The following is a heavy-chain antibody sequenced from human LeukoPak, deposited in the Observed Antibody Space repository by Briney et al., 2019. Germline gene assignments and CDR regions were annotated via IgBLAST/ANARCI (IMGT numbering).Heavy chain of an antibody. V-gene: IGHV3-30*02. CDR2: IRYNGSDQ. J-gene: IGHJ4*02. CDR1: GFTFRSYG. D-gene: IGHD7-27*01. Sequence: PGGSLRLSCAASGFTFRSYGMHLVRQAPGKGLEWVAFIRYNGSDQYYADSVKGRFTISRDNSNHILYLQMNSLRAEDTAVYFCAKGYGESHFDSWGQGTLVTVSS. CDR3: AKGYGESHFDS.